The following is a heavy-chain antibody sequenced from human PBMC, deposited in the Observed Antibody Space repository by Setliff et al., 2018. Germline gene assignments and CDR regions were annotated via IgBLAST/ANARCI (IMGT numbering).Heavy chain of an antibody. CDR1: GYTFTDYG. J-gene: IGHJ3*02. D-gene: IGHD5-12*01. Sequence: ASVKVSCKASGYTFTDYGVTWVRQAPGQGLEWVGWISPYTGNAYYAPKFQGRVSLTTDTSTTTAYMDLRSLRPDDTAVYFCARSFNSGFYHQRDAYDIWGQGTLVTVSS. CDR2: ISPYTGNA. CDR3: ARSFNSGFYHQRDAYDI. V-gene: IGHV1-18*01.